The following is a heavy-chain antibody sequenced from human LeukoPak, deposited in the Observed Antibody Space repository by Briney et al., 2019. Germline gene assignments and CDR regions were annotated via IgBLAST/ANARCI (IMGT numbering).Heavy chain of an antibody. D-gene: IGHD3-22*01. V-gene: IGHV4-59*11. J-gene: IGHJ4*02. CDR2: TYFSGNI. Sequence: SETLSLTCTVSGGAISSHYWSWIRQPPGKGLEWIGYTYFSGNINYNPSLKSRVTISVDTSKTHFSLKLSSVTAADTAVYYCARVGYDSSGYYYYFDYWGQGTLVTVSS. CDR3: ARVGYDSSGYYYYFDY. CDR1: GGAISSHY.